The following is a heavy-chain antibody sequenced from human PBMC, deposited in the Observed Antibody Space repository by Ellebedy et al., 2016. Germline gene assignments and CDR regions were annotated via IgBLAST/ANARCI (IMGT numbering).Heavy chain of an antibody. D-gene: IGHD3-22*01. CDR2: IKQDGSEK. Sequence: GESLKISCAASGFTFSSYWMSWVRQAPGKGLEWVANIKQDGSEKYYVDSVKGRFTISRDNAKNSLYLQMNSLRAEDTAVYNCARGSGYHFDYWGQGTLVTVSS. V-gene: IGHV3-7*04. CDR3: ARGSGYHFDY. CDR1: GFTFSSYW. J-gene: IGHJ4*02.